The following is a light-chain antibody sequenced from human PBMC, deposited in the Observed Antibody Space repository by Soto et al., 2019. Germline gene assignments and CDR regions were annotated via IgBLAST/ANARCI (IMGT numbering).Light chain of an antibody. CDR1: QSVDSKY. J-gene: IGKJ1*01. CDR3: HQYGYSSWT. CDR2: AAS. V-gene: IGKV3-20*01. Sequence: EIVLTQSPGTLSLSPGERATLSCRASQSVDSKYLAWYQQKPGQAPRILIFAASSRATGIPDRFSGSGSGTYFPLTISMLEPGDFAVYYCHQYGYSSWTFGQGTKLEIK.